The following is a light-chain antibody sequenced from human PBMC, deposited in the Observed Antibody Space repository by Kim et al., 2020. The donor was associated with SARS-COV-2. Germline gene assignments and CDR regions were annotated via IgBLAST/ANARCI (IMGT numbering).Light chain of an antibody. J-gene: IGKJ2*01. V-gene: IGKV3-20*01. CDR1: QSVSNSY. CDR3: QQYGGSPMYT. Sequence: EIVLPQSPGTLSLSPGERATLSCRASQSVSNSYLAWYQQKPGQAPRLLIYGASIRATDIPDRFSGSGSGTDFTLTISRLEPEDFALYYCQQYGGSPMYTFGQGTKLEI. CDR2: GAS.